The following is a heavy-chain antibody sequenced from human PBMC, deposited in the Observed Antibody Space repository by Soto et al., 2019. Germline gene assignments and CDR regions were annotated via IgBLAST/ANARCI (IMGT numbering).Heavy chain of an antibody. CDR3: AKATYQVRGGRNPPARDMDV. V-gene: IGHV3-23*01. CDR1: GFTFSSYA. CDR2: ISGSGGST. D-gene: IGHD3-10*01. Sequence: GGSLRLSCAASGFTFSSYAMSWVRQAPGKGLEWVSAISGSGGSTYYADSVKARFTISRDNTKNTLYLQMNSLRAEDMAVYYCAKATYQVRGGRNPPARDMDVWGQGTTVTVSS. J-gene: IGHJ6*02.